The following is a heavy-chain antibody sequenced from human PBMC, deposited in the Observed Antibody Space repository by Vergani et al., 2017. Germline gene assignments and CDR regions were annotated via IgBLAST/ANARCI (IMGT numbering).Heavy chain of an antibody. V-gene: IGHV1-69*01. D-gene: IGHD3-3*01. Sequence: QVQLVQSGAEVKQPGSSVKVSCKASGGTFSSYAISWVRQAPGQGLEWMGGIIPIFGTANYAQKFQGRVTITADESTSTADMELSSLRSEDTAVYYCARELIGGITIFGVVNPYSQYYYMDVWGKGTTVTVSS. CDR1: GGTFSSYA. CDR3: ARELIGGITIFGVVNPYSQYYYMDV. J-gene: IGHJ6*03. CDR2: IIPIFGTA.